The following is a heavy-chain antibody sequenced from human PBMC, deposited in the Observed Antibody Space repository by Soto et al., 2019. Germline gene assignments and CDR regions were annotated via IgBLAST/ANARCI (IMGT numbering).Heavy chain of an antibody. D-gene: IGHD4-17*01. CDR2: VFFNGIT. Sequence: QLHLQESGPGLVKASETLSLTCTVSGGSMRSTNYYWGWIRQPPGKGLEWIGNVFFNGITFYKPSLESRVSISVDTSKSQFSLRLNSVTAADTAVYYCVRHVGDYYFDQWGQGTLVTVSS. CDR1: GGSMRSTNYY. CDR3: VRHVGDYYFDQ. J-gene: IGHJ4*02. V-gene: IGHV4-39*01.